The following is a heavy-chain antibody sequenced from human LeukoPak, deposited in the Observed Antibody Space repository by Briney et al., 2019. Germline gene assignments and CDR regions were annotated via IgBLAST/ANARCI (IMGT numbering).Heavy chain of an antibody. CDR1: GFTFSSYA. CDR2: ISGSGGST. V-gene: IGHV3-23*01. J-gene: IGHJ4*02. Sequence: GGSLRLSCAASGFTFSSYALSWVRQAPGEGLEWISGISGSGGSTYYADSVKGRFTISRDNSKNTLYLQMNSLTVEDTAVYYCATRGTPRGGYWGQGTLVTVSS. D-gene: IGHD2-15*01. CDR3: ATRGTPRGGY.